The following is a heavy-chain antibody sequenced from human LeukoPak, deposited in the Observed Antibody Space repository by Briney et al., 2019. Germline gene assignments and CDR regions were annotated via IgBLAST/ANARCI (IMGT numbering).Heavy chain of an antibody. CDR1: GFTFSDYY. V-gene: IGHV3-11*04. CDR2: ISSSGSTI. CDR3: ASSKSYIVVVPAAMQY. D-gene: IGHD2-2*01. J-gene: IGHJ4*02. Sequence: GGSLRLSRAASGFTFSDYYMSWIRQAPGKGLEWVSYISSSGSTIYYADSVKGRFTISRDNAKNSLYLQMNSLRAEDTAVYYCASSKSYIVVVPAAMQYWGQGTLVTVSS.